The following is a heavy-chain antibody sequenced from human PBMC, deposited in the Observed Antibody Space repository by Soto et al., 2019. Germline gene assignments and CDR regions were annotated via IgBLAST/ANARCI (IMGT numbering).Heavy chain of an antibody. J-gene: IGHJ6*04. CDR3: ARALDSTGTLPTIYGMEV. D-gene: IGHD3-22*01. V-gene: IGHV3-30-3*01. CDR1: GFTFSSYA. Sequence: QVQLVESGGGVVQPGRSLRLSCAASGFTFSSYAMHGVRQAPGKGLEWVAVISYDGSNKYYADSVKGRFTISRDNSKNTLYLQMNSLRAEDTAVYYCARALDSTGTLPTIYGMEVWGKGTTVTVSS. CDR2: ISYDGSNK.